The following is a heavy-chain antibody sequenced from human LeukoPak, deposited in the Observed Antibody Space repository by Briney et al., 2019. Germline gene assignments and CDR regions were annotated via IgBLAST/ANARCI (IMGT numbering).Heavy chain of an antibody. J-gene: IGHJ3*02. Sequence: SVKVSCKASGYTFTSYAISWVRQAPGQGLEWMGGIIPIFGTANYAQKFQGRVTITADESTSTAYMELSSLRSEDTAVYYCAVGATTNGAFDIWGQGTMVTVSS. CDR1: GYTFTSYA. D-gene: IGHD1-26*01. CDR3: AVGATTNGAFDI. CDR2: IIPIFGTA. V-gene: IGHV1-69*13.